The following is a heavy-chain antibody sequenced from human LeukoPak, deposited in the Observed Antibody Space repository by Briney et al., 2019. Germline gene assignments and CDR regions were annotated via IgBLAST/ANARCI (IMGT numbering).Heavy chain of an antibody. CDR1: GLTFSSYA. V-gene: IGHV3-30-3*01. D-gene: IGHD6-6*01. CDR2: ISYDGSNK. J-gene: IGHJ4*02. Sequence: GGSLRLSCAASGLTFSSYAMHWVRQAPGKGLEWVAVISYDGSNKYYADSVKGRFTISRDNSKNTLYLQMNSLRAEDTAVYYCARDAAARRGALDYWGQGTLVTVSS. CDR3: ARDAAARRGALDY.